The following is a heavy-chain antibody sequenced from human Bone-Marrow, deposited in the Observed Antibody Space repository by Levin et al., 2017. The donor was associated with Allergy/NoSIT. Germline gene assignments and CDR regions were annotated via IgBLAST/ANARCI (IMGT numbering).Heavy chain of an antibody. CDR3: AKDTGSALVVESSAPRPPYNSLDV. D-gene: IGHD2-2*01. Sequence: PGGSLRLSCAASGFIFDDYAMHWVRQVPGKGLEWVSGLSWNSGARDYADSVKGRFSISRDNAKNSLYLQMNSLTPEDTAFYYCAKDTGSALVVESSAPRPPYNSLDVWGQGTTVIVSS. J-gene: IGHJ6*02. CDR1: GFIFDDYA. CDR2: LSWNSGAR. V-gene: IGHV3-9*01.